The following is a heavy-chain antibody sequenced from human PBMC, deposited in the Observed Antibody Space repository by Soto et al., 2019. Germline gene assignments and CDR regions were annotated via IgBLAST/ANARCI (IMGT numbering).Heavy chain of an antibody. D-gene: IGHD3-10*01. CDR3: ASTPLSTLWLGENDY. V-gene: IGHV4-61*01. CDR1: GGSVSSGSYY. CDR2: IYYSGST. J-gene: IGHJ4*02. Sequence: SETLSLTCTVSGGSVSSGSYYWSWIRQPPGKGLEWIGYIYYSGSTNYNPSLKSRVTISVDTSKNQFSLKLSSVTAADTAVYYCASTPLSTLWLGENDYRGPGTLRNVSS.